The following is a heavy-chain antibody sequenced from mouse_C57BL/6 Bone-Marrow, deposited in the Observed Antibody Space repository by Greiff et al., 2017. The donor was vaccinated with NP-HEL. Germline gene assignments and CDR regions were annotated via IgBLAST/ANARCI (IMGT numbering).Heavy chain of an antibody. Sequence: QVQLQQSGAELVMPGASVKLSCKASGYTFTSYWMHWVKQRPGQGLEWIGEIDPSDSYTNYNQKFKGKSTLTVDKSSSTAYMQLSSLTSEDSAVYYCATLPYYFDYWGQGTTLTVSS. CDR1: GYTFTSYW. CDR3: ATLPYYFDY. J-gene: IGHJ2*01. V-gene: IGHV1-69*01. CDR2: IDPSDSYT.